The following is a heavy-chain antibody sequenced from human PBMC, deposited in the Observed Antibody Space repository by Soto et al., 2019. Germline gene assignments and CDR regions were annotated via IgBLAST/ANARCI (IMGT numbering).Heavy chain of an antibody. Sequence: QVQLVESGGGVVQPGRSLRLSCAASGFTFSSYGMHWVRQAPGKGLEWVAVIWYDGSNKYYADSVKGRFTISRDNSKNTLYLQMNSLRAEDTAVYYCARDTGSDGDYTSHWGYFDLWGRGTLVTVSS. J-gene: IGHJ2*01. D-gene: IGHD4-17*01. V-gene: IGHV3-33*01. CDR2: IWYDGSNK. CDR3: ARDTGSDGDYTSHWGYFDL. CDR1: GFTFSSYG.